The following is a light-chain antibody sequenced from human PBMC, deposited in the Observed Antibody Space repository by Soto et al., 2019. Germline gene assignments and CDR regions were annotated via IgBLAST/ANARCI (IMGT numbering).Light chain of an antibody. Sequence: QSVLTQPPSVSAAPGQEVTMSCSGSISNVGHNSVCWYQQLPGTPPKLLIYDNNERPSGIPARFSGSKSGTSATLGITGLQTGDEADYYCGAWDDRMTGYVFGSGTKGTVL. J-gene: IGLJ1*01. V-gene: IGLV1-51*01. CDR3: GAWDDRMTGYV. CDR1: ISNVGHNS. CDR2: DNN.